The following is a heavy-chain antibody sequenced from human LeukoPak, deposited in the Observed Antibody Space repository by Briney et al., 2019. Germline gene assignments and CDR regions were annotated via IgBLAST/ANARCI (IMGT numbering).Heavy chain of an antibody. CDR3: ARDLRDYDILTGTGWFDP. D-gene: IGHD3-9*01. J-gene: IGHJ5*02. CDR1: GYTFTNHA. V-gene: IGHV1-46*01. CDR2: INPSGGST. Sequence: ASVKVSCKASGYTFTNHAMNWVRQAPGQGLEWMGIINPSGGSTSYAQKFQGRVTMTRDTSTSTVYMELSSLRSEDTAVYYCARDLRDYDILTGTGWFDPWGQGTLVTVSS.